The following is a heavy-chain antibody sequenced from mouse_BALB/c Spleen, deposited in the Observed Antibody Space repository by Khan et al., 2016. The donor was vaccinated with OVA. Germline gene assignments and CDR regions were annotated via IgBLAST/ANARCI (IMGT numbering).Heavy chain of an antibody. CDR1: GFSLTTYG. V-gene: IGHV2-2*02. Sequence: QVQLKQSGPGLVQPSQSLSITCTVSGFSLTTYGVHWVRQSPGNGLEWLGVIWSGGSTDYDAAFISRLSISKDKSKSQVFFKMNSLQANDTAIYYCARNRGGYFDYWGQGTTLTVSS. CDR2: IWSGGST. CDR3: ARNRGGYFDY. J-gene: IGHJ2*01. D-gene: IGHD3-3*01.